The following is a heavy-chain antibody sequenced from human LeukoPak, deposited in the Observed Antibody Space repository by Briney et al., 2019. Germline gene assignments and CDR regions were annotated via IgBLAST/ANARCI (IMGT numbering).Heavy chain of an antibody. CDR3: ARARRDNYAGYYFDY. D-gene: IGHD4-11*01. J-gene: IGHJ4*02. CDR1: GGSISSYY. Sequence: SETLSLTCTVSGGSISSYYWSWIRQPPGKGLEWIWNIFYIGGTTYNPSLKSRVTISVDTSKNQFSLKLSSVTAADTAAYYCARARRDNYAGYYFDYWGQGTLVTVSS. V-gene: IGHV4-59*01. CDR2: IFYIGGT.